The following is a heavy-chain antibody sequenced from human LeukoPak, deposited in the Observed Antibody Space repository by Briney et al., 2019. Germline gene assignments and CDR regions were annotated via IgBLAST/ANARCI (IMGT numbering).Heavy chain of an antibody. CDR2: IIPIFGTA. Sequence: SVKVSCKASGGTFSSYAISWVRQAPGQGLEWMGGIIPIFGTANYAQKFQGRVTITADKSTSTAYMELSSLRSEDTAVYYCARPTYYYDFGLYAFDIWGQGTMVTVSS. CDR1: GGTFSSYA. V-gene: IGHV1-69*06. D-gene: IGHD3-22*01. CDR3: ARPTYYYDFGLYAFDI. J-gene: IGHJ3*02.